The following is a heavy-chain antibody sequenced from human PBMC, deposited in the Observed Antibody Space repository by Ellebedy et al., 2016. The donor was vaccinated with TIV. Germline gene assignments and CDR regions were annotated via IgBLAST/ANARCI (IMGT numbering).Heavy chain of an antibody. V-gene: IGHV1-69*13. J-gene: IGHJ4*02. Sequence: AASVKVSCKASGGTFSTYGISWVRQAPGQGLAWMGGIIPIFGTANYAQKFQGRVTITADESTSTAYMELSSLRSEDTAVYYCARGEKVYSSGWLNYWGQGTLVIVSS. CDR2: IIPIFGTA. CDR1: GGTFSTYG. D-gene: IGHD6-19*01. CDR3: ARGEKVYSSGWLNY.